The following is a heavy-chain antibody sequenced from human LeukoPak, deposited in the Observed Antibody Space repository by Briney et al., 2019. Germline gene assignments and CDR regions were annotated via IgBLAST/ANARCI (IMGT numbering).Heavy chain of an antibody. D-gene: IGHD6-13*01. CDR3: ARLGIAAADTDY. CDR1: GGSISSYY. J-gene: IGHJ4*02. CDR2: IYYSGST. V-gene: IGHV4-59*08. Sequence: SETLSLTCTVSGGSISSYYWSWIRQPPGKGLEWIGYIYYSGSTNYNPSLKSRVTISVDTSKNQFSLKLSSVTAADTAVYYCARLGIAAADTDYWGQGTLVTVSS.